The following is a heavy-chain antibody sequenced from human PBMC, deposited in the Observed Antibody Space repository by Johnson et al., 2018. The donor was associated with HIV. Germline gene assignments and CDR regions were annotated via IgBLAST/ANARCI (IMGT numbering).Heavy chain of an antibody. D-gene: IGHD6-13*01. CDR1: GFTFSSYA. J-gene: IGHJ3*01. CDR2: ISYDGSNK. Sequence: QVQLVESGGGVVQPWRSLRLSCAASGFTFSSYAMHWVRQAPGKGLEWVAVISYDGSNKYYADSLNGRFTISRDNSKNTLYLQMNSLRAEDTAVYYCSRPWGASSSPDSFDLWGQGTMVTVSS. V-gene: IGHV3-30*04. CDR3: SRPWGASSSPDSFDL.